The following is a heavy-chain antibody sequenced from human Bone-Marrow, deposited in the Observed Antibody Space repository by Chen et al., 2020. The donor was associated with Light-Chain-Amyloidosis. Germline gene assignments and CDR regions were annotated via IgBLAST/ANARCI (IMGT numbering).Heavy chain of an antibody. V-gene: IGHV3-23*01. CDR2: ISDSGGNT. CDR3: ARDTYYYDNIDYYSWFDP. CDR1: GVSFNDYA. J-gene: IGHJ5*02. Sequence: EVQLLESGGGLVRPGGSLRLSCAASGVSFNDYAMSWVRQAPGKGLEWVSDISDSGGNTNYADSVKGRFTISRDNSKNTLYLDMNSLRVDDTALYYCARDTYYYDNIDYYSWFDPWGQGTLVTVSS. D-gene: IGHD3-22*01.